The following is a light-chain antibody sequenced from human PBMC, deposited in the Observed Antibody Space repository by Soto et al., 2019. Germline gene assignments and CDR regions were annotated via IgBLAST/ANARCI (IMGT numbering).Light chain of an antibody. V-gene: IGKV3-20*01. CDR2: GTS. J-gene: IGKJ1*01. CDR3: QRDDNSSWT. Sequence: DIVLTQSPGTLSLSPGDRATLSCRASQSDGSNYLAWYQQKPGQAPRLLICGTSSRAAGIPDRFTGSGSGTDFTLTISRLEPEDFAVYYCQRDDNSSWTFGPGTKVEIK. CDR1: QSDGSNY.